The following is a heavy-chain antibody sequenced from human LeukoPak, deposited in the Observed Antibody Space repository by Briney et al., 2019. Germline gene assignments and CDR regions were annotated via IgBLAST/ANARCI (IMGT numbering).Heavy chain of an antibody. CDR2: IKQDGSEK. J-gene: IGHJ4*02. CDR1: GFTFSSYW. CDR3: AREGSTVYFDY. Sequence: GGSLRLSCAASGFTFSSYWMSWVRQAPGKGLEWVANIKQDGSEKYYVDSVKGRFTISRDSAKNSLYLQMNSLRAEDTAVYYCAREGSTVYFDYWGQGTLVTVSS. V-gene: IGHV3-7*01. D-gene: IGHD4-17*01.